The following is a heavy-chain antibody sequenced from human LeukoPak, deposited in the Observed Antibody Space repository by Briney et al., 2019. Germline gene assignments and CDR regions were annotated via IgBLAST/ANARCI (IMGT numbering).Heavy chain of an antibody. CDR1: GFTLHDYT. J-gene: IGHJ5*02. CDR2: LTWNGQIT. D-gene: IGHD1-14*01. V-gene: IGHV3-43*01. Sequence: GGSLRLSCVVSGFTLHDYTMHWVRQIPGKGLEWVALLTWNGQITSYGDSVKGRLNISRDNAKNSLYLQMNSLRPEDTAVYYCASFSGAVITSWGQGTLVTVSS. CDR3: ASFSGAVITS.